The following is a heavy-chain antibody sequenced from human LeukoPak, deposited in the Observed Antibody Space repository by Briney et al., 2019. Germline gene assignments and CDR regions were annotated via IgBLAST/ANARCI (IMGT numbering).Heavy chain of an antibody. Sequence: ASVKLSCKASGYTFSDYAMHWVRQAPGQRFEWMGWIDAGNGDTRYSQKFQGRVTITRDTSASTAYIELRSLRSEDTAVYYCARDGKLWFGELSYYFDYWGQGTLVTVSS. CDR1: GYTFSDYA. D-gene: IGHD3-10*01. V-gene: IGHV1-3*01. J-gene: IGHJ4*02. CDR3: ARDGKLWFGELSYYFDY. CDR2: IDAGNGDT.